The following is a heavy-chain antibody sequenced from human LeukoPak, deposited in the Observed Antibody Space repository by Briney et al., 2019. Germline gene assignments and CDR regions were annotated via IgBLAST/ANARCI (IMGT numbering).Heavy chain of an antibody. CDR2: IYTSGST. Sequence: SETLSLTCTVSGGSISSYYWSWIRQPAGEGLEWIGRIYTSGSTNYNPSLKSRVTMSVDTSKNQFSLKLSSVTAADTAVYYCARDRYCSGGSCRSGWFDPWGQGTLVTVSS. CDR3: ARDRYCSGGSCRSGWFDP. D-gene: IGHD2-15*01. CDR1: GGSISSYY. J-gene: IGHJ5*02. V-gene: IGHV4-4*07.